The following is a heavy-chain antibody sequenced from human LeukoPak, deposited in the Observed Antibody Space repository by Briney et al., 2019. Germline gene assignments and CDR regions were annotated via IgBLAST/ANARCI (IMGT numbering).Heavy chain of an antibody. Sequence: ASVKVSCKASGYSFTSHYMHWVRQAPGQGLEWMGWINPNSGGTNYAQKFQGRVTMTRDTSISTAYMELSRLRSDDTAVYYCATALDTAMGCWGQGTLVTVSS. CDR3: ATALDTAMGC. V-gene: IGHV1-2*02. J-gene: IGHJ4*02. D-gene: IGHD5-18*01. CDR2: INPNSGGT. CDR1: GYSFTSHY.